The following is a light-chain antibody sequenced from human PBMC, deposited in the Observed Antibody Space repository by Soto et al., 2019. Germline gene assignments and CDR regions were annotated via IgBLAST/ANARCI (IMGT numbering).Light chain of an antibody. J-gene: IGKJ4*01. CDR3: QQYNSYSPLT. V-gene: IGKV1-5*01. CDR1: QSINAW. CDR2: DAS. Sequence: IQMTKSPSTLSASLGERVTISCRASQSINAWLAWYQQKPGKAPKLLIYDASSLESGVPSRFSGSGSGTEFTLTISSLQPDDFATYYCQQYNSYSPLTFGGGTKVDIK.